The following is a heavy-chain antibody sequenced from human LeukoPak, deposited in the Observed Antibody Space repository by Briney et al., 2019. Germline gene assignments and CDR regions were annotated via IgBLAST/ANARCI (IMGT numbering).Heavy chain of an antibody. V-gene: IGHV3-48*04. J-gene: IGHJ6*02. CDR1: GFTFSSYR. D-gene: IGHD2-15*01. Sequence: PGGSLRLSCAASGFTFSSYRMNWVRQAPGKGLEWVSYISSSSSTIYNADSVKGRFTISRDDAKNSLYLQMNSLRAEDTAVYYCAREDCSGGNCFYNRYYYYGLDVWGQGTTVTVSS. CDR2: ISSSSSTI. CDR3: AREDCSGGNCFYNRYYYYGLDV.